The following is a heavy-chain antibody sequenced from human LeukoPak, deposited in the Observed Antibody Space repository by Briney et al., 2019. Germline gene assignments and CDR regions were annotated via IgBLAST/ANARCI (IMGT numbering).Heavy chain of an antibody. D-gene: IGHD2-15*01. CDR1: GVTFNTYG. J-gene: IGHJ6*03. CDR2: IRYDGSNK. CDR3: AKDRCSGGSCDPPYYYFMDL. Sequence: PGGSLRLSLAASGVTFNTYGMHWVRQTPGEGLEWVAFIRYDGSNKHYADSVKGRSPISRDNSKNTLYLQMNSLRVEDTAGYYCAKDRCSGGSCDPPYYYFMDLWGEGTTVTVSS. V-gene: IGHV3-30*02.